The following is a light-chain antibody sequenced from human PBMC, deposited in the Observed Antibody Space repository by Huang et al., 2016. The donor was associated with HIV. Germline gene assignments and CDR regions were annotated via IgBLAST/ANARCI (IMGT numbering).Light chain of an antibody. CDR1: QSVSSPY. V-gene: IGKV3-20*01. J-gene: IGKJ1*01. CDR3: QQYDSSPWT. Sequence: EIVLTQSPGTLSLSPGERATLSCRASQSVSSPYLAWYQQKPGQAPRLLFYGASSRPTGIPDRFSGSGSGTDFTLTISRLEPEDLAVYYCQQYDSSPWTFGQGTKVEIK. CDR2: GAS.